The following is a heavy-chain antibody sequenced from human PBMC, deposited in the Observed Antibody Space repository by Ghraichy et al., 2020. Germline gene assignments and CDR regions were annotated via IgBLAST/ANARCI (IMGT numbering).Heavy chain of an antibody. Sequence: ASVKVSCKASGYTFTGYYMHWVRQAPGQGLEWMGWINPNSGGTNYAQKFQGRVTMTRDTSISTAYMDLSRLRSDDTAVYYCARGSLMWARSAAPGHNWFDPWGQGTLVTVSS. CDR3: ARGSLMWARSAAPGHNWFDP. V-gene: IGHV1-2*02. CDR1: GYTFTGYY. CDR2: INPNSGGT. J-gene: IGHJ5*02. D-gene: IGHD1-26*01.